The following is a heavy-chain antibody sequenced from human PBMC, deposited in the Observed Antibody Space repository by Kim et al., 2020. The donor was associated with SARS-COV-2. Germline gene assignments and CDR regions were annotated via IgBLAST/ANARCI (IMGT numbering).Heavy chain of an antibody. Sequence: SETLSLTCLVSGGSINSSSYYWGWMRQPPGKGLEWIASIYYTGSTYYNPSLKSRVTISVDTSKNQFSLKLTSVIAADTAVYYCVRTAYCSSATCYRGWVDSWGQGTLVTVSS. CDR1: GGSINSSSYY. D-gene: IGHD2-2*02. CDR3: VRTAYCSSATCYRGWVDS. CDR2: IYYTGST. J-gene: IGHJ5*01. V-gene: IGHV4-39*01.